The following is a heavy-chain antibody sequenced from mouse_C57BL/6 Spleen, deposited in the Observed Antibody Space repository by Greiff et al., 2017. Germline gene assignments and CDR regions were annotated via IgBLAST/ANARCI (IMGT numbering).Heavy chain of an antibody. CDR1: GYTFTSYW. D-gene: IGHD1-1*01. J-gene: IGHJ1*03. Sequence: QVQLQQSGAELVRPGSSVKLSCKTSGYTFTSYWMHWVKQRPIQGLEWIGNIDPSDSETHYNQKFKDKATLTVDKSSSTAYMQLSSLTSEDSAVYYCASPYYYGSSYGYFDVWGTGTTVTVSS. CDR3: ASPYYYGSSYGYFDV. CDR2: IDPSDSET. V-gene: IGHV1-52*01.